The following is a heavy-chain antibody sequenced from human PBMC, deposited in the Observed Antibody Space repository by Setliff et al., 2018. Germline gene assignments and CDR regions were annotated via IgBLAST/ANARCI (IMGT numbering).Heavy chain of an antibody. CDR2: IIPIFGTA. CDR1: GGTFSSYA. CDR3: ARSGGSNWQTKLDY. D-gene: IGHD2-15*01. J-gene: IGHJ4*02. V-gene: IGHV1-69*13. Sequence: GASVKVSCKASGGTFSSYAISWVRQAPGQGLEWMGGIIPIFGTANYAQKFQGRVTITADESTSTAYMELSSLRSEDTAVYYCARSGGSNWQTKLDYWGQGTLVTVSS.